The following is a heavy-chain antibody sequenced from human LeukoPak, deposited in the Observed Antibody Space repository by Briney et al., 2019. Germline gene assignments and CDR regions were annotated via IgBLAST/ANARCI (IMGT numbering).Heavy chain of an antibody. J-gene: IGHJ3*02. CDR3: ARTGTAMVSAFDI. V-gene: IGHV3-23*01. Sequence: GGSLRLSCAASGFTFSSYAMSWVRQAPGKGLEWVSAISGSGGSTYYADSVKGRFTISRDNSRDTLYLQMNSLRAEGTAVYYCARTGTAMVSAFDIWGQGTLVTASS. CDR1: GFTFSSYA. CDR2: ISGSGGST. D-gene: IGHD5-18*01.